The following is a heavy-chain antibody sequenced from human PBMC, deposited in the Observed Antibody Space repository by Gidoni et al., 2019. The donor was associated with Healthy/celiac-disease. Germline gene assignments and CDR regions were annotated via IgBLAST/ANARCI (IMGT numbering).Heavy chain of an antibody. CDR1: GGTFSSYA. V-gene: IGHV1-69*01. Sequence: QVQLVQSGAAVKMPGTPVKVSCKASGGTFSSYAISWVRQAPGQGLEWMGGIIPIVGTANYAQKFQGRVTITADESTSTAYMELSSRRSEDTAVYYCASTYPGKNDYGDVSWFDPWGQGTLVTVSS. CDR2: IIPIVGTA. D-gene: IGHD4-17*01. CDR3: ASTYPGKNDYGDVSWFDP. J-gene: IGHJ5*02.